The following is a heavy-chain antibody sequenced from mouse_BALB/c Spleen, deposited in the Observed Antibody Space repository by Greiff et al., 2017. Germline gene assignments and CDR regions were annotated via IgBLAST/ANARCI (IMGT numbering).Heavy chain of an antibody. CDR1: GYSITSGYY. V-gene: IGHV3-6*02. CDR2: ISYDGSN. J-gene: IGHJ4*01. D-gene: IGHD2-1*01. Sequence: EVQLQESGPGLVKPSQSLSLTCSVTGYSITSGYYWNWIRQFPGNKLEWMGYISYDGSNNYNPSLKNRISITRDTSKNQFFLKLNSVTTEDTATYYCARGNSPMDYWGQGTSVTVSS. CDR3: ARGNSPMDY.